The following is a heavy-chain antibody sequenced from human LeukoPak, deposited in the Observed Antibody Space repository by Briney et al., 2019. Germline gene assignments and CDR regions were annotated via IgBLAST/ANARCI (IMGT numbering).Heavy chain of an antibody. Sequence: ASVKVSCKASGYTFTSYYMHWVRQAPGQGLEWMGIINPSGGSTSYAQKFQGRVTMTRDTSISTAYMELSRLRSDDTAVYYCARGKVLRFLEWSKYYFDYWGQGTLVTVSS. V-gene: IGHV1-46*01. CDR3: ARGKVLRFLEWSKYYFDY. J-gene: IGHJ4*01. CDR1: GYTFTSYY. CDR2: INPSGGST. D-gene: IGHD3-3*01.